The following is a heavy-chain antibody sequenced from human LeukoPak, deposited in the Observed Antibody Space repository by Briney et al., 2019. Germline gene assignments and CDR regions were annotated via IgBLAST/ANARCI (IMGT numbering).Heavy chain of an antibody. CDR2: ISWDGGST. D-gene: IGHD1-26*01. J-gene: IGHJ6*03. Sequence: GGSLRLSCAASGFTFDDYAMHWVRQAPGKGLEWVSLISWDGGSTYYADSVKGRFTISRDNSKNSLYLQMNSLRAEDTALYYCAKEAGATTDYYYYMDVWGKGTTVTVSS. CDR1: GFTFDDYA. CDR3: AKEAGATTDYYYYMDV. V-gene: IGHV3-43D*03.